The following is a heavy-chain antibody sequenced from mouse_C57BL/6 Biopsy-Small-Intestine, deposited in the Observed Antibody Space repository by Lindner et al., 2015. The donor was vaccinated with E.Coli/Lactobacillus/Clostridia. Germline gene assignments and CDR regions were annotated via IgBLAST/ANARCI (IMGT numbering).Heavy chain of an antibody. D-gene: IGHD1-1*01. CDR3: TPYGSSYYAMDY. Sequence: VQLQESGAELVRPGASVKLSCTASGFNIKDDYMHWVKQRPEQGLEWIGWIDPENGDTEYASKFQGKATITADTSSNTAYLQLSSLTSEDTAVYYCTPYGSSYYAMDYWGQGTSVTVSS. CDR2: IDPENGDT. CDR1: GFNIKDDY. V-gene: IGHV14-4*01. J-gene: IGHJ4*01.